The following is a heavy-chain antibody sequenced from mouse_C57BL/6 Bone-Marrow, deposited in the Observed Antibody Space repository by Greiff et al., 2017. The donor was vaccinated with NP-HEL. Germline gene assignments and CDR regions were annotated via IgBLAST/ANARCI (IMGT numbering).Heavy chain of an antibody. V-gene: IGHV1-55*01. CDR3: ARKEGVTFDY. CDR2: IYPGSGST. D-gene: IGHD2-2*01. J-gene: IGHJ2*01. Sequence: QVHVKQPGAELVKPGASVKMSCKASGYTFTSYWITWVKQRPGQGLEWIGDIYPGSGSTNYNEKFKSKATLTVDTSSSTAYMQLSSLTSEDSAVYYCARKEGVTFDYWGQGTTLTVSS. CDR1: GYTFTSYW.